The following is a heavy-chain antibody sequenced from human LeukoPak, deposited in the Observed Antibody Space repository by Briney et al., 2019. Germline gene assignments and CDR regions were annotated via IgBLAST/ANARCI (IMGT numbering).Heavy chain of an antibody. D-gene: IGHD6-19*01. V-gene: IGHV1-46*01. CDR1: GYTFTNYY. J-gene: IGHJ3*02. CDR3: ARVGRDSSGWTRTFDI. Sequence: ASVKVSCKASGYTFTNYYMHWVRQAPGQGLEWMGMISPSGASTSYAQKFQGRVTMTRDVSTSTVYMELSSLRSEDTAVYFCARVGRDSSGWTRTFDIWGQGTMVTVSS. CDR2: ISPSGAST.